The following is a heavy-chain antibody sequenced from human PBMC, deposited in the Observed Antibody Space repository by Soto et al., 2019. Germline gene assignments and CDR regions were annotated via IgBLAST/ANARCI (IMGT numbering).Heavy chain of an antibody. V-gene: IGHV4-59*08. CDR2: IYNSGGT. D-gene: IGHD2-15*01. Sequence: GDSSQIYDWSWIRQPPGKELEWIGYIYNSGGTDYNPSLKSRVTISEDTSKNQFSLKLTSVTATDTAVYYCARRFCRGGSCYSSFDYWGQGTLVTVSS. CDR1: GDSSQIYD. CDR3: ARRFCRGGSCYSSFDY. J-gene: IGHJ4*02.